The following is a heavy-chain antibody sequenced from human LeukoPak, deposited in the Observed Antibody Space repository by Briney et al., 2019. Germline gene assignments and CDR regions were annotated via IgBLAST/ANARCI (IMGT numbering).Heavy chain of an antibody. J-gene: IGHJ6*02. CDR3: ARDRAAAGILYYYYGMDV. CDR1: GFTFSSYS. V-gene: IGHV3-21*01. Sequence: GGSLRLSSAASGFTFSSYSMNWVRQAPGKGLEWVSSISSSSSYIYYADSVKGRFTISRDNAKNSLYLQMNSLGAEDTAVYYCARDRAAAGILYYYYGMDVWGQGTTVTVSS. D-gene: IGHD6-13*01. CDR2: ISSSSSYI.